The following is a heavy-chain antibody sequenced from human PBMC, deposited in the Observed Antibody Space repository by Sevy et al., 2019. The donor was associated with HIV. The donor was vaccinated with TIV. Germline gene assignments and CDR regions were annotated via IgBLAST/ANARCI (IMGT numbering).Heavy chain of an antibody. V-gene: IGHV4-38-2*01. D-gene: IGHD3-10*01. Sequence: SETLSLTCAVSSYSIRNGYYWGWVRQPPGKGLEWIGSIFYSGSTNYNPSINTRVTISVDTSTHQFSLTLSSMTAADTAVYYCARGEFYYNDGGSGGYLDSGCEGTLVTVSS. CDR1: SYSIRNGYY. CDR2: IFYSGST. CDR3: ARGEFYYNDGGSGGYLDS. J-gene: IGHJ4*02.